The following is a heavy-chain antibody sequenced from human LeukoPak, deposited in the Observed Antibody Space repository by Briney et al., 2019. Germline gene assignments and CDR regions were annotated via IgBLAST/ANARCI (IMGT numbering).Heavy chain of an antibody. CDR1: GGSFSGYY. Sequence: SETLSLTCAVYGGSFSGYYWSWIRQPPGKGLEWIGEINHSGSTNYNPSLKSRVTISVDTSKNQFSLKLSSVTAADTAVYYCARRKLFDYWGQGTLVTVSS. CDR3: ARRKLFDY. V-gene: IGHV4-34*01. D-gene: IGHD3-10*01. CDR2: INHSGST. J-gene: IGHJ4*02.